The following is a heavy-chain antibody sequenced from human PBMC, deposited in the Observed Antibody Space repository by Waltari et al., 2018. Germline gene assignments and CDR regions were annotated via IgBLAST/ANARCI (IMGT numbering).Heavy chain of an antibody. CDR1: GGSFSGSY. V-gene: IGHV4-34*01. J-gene: IGHJ2*01. D-gene: IGHD4-4*01. Sequence: QVQLQQWGAGLLKPSETLSLTCAVYGGSFSGSYWRWIRPPPGKGLEWIGEINHSGSTNYNPALKSRVTISVDTSKNQFSLKLSSVTAADTAVYYCARGAVTVTTSSRRRYFDLWGRGTLVTVSS. CDR2: INHSGST. CDR3: ARGAVTVTTSSRRRYFDL.